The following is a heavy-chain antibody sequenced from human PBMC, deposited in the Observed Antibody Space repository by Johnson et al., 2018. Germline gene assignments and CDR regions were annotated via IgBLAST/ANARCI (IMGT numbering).Heavy chain of an antibody. CDR1: GFTFSKYG. V-gene: IGHV3-23*01. CDR3: ARLSRIFGVVNNVWVYAMDV. Sequence: VQLQESGGALVQPGVSLRVSCAASGFTFSKYGMNWVRQAPGKGLEWVSGIRASGDTTWYSDSVQGRFAISRDDAKNSLDLKMNGLRAEDTAVFYCARLSRIFGVVNNVWVYAMDVLGQGTTVTVSS. J-gene: IGHJ6*02. CDR2: IRASGDTT. D-gene: IGHD3-3*01.